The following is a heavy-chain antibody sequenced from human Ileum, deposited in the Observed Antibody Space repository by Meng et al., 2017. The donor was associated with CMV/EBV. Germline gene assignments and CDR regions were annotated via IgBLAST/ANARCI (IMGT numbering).Heavy chain of an antibody. CDR3: ARDPEFGALDF. D-gene: IGHD1-26*01. J-gene: IGHJ4*02. CDR2: MNQDGSEG. CDR1: GFTFSNFW. Sequence: GGSLRLSCAASGFTFSNFWMSWVRQAPGRGLEWVANMNQDGSEGYYVDSVKGRFTISRDNARNSLYLQMNSLRGEDTAVYYCARDPEFGALDFWGQGTLVTVS. V-gene: IGHV3-7*01.